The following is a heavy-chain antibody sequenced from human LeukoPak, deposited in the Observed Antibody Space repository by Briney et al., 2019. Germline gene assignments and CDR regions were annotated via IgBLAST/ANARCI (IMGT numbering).Heavy chain of an antibody. V-gene: IGHV3-23*01. Sequence: PGGSLRLSCAASGFTFSTYAMSWVRQAPGKGLEWVSGISGNGDDTYYADSVKGRFTISRDNSKNTVYLEMNSLRAEDTAVYYCAKNSNLWYWGQGTLLTVSS. D-gene: IGHD3-16*01. CDR3: AKNSNLWY. J-gene: IGHJ4*02. CDR2: ISGNGDDT. CDR1: GFTFSTYA.